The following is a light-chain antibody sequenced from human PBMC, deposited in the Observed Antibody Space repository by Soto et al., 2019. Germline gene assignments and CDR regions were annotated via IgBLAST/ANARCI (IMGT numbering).Light chain of an antibody. CDR2: EVS. V-gene: IGLV2-23*02. CDR3: CSSAGSSIFDYV. CDR1: SSDVGSYNL. Sequence: QSALTQPASVSGSPGQSITISCTGTSSDVGSYNLVSWYQQHPGKAPKLMIYEVSKRPSGVSNRFSGSKSGNTASLTISGLQAEDEAYYYCCSSAGSSIFDYVFGTGTKVTVL. J-gene: IGLJ1*01.